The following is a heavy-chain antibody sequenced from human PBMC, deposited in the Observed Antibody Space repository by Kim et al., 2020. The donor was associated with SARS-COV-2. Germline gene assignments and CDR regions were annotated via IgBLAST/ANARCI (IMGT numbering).Heavy chain of an antibody. CDR2: GSGK. V-gene: IGHV3-7*01. CDR3: ARGSDLAD. D-gene: IGHD3-10*01. Sequence: GSGKYYVDSVKGRITISRDNARNSLFLQMDSLRAEDTAVYYCARGSDLADWGQGTLVTVSS. J-gene: IGHJ4*02.